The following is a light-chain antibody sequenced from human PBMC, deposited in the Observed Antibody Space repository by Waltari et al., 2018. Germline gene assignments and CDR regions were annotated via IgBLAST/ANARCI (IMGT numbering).Light chain of an antibody. V-gene: IGKV3-20*01. Sequence: DIVLTQSPGPLSLSPGARATLSCRASESVSSTYLVWYQPKSGQAPRLLIYGASRRATGIPDRFSGSVSGAEFTLTISRLEPEDFAVYYCQQYGSSPLVTFGGGTKVEIK. CDR3: QQYGSSPLVT. J-gene: IGKJ4*01. CDR1: ESVSSTY. CDR2: GAS.